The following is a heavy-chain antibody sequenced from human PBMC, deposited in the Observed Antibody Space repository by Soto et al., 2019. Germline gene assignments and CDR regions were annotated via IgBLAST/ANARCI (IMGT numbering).Heavy chain of an antibody. CDR1: GFILTRYS. V-gene: IGHV3-23*01. J-gene: IGHJ6*02. D-gene: IGHD6-19*01. CDR2: ISDSGTST. Sequence: LRLSCAASGFILTRYSMNWVRQAPGKGLEWVSAISDSGTSTYYADSVKGRFTISRDNSKNTLYLQMNSLRAEDTATYYCARVFSGWYEGGDGMDVWGQGPTGTAP. CDR3: ARVFSGWYEGGDGMDV.